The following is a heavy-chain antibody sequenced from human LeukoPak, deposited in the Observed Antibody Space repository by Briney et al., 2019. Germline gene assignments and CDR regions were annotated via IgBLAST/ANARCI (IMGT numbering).Heavy chain of an antibody. D-gene: IGHD1-1*01. CDR2: IKQDGSEK. CDR1: GFTVSSYS. CDR3: ARGRVERNWFDP. Sequence: PGGSLILSCAASGFTVSSYSMSWVRQAPGKGLEWVANIKQDGSEKYYVDSVKGRFTISRDNAKNSLYLQMNSLRAEDTAVYYCARGRVERNWFDPWGQGTLVTVSS. J-gene: IGHJ5*02. V-gene: IGHV3-7*04.